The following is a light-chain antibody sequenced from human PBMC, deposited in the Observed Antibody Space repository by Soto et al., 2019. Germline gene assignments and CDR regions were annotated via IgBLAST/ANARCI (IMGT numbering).Light chain of an antibody. Sequence: DIQMTQSPSSLSASVGDRVTITCRASQGISNYLAWYQQKPGKVPKFLIYNESTLQSGVPSRLSGSGSGTDFTLTISSLPPEDVATYYCQKYNAAAWTFGQGTKVEIK. CDR3: QKYNAAAWT. CDR2: NES. CDR1: QGISNY. J-gene: IGKJ1*01. V-gene: IGKV1-27*01.